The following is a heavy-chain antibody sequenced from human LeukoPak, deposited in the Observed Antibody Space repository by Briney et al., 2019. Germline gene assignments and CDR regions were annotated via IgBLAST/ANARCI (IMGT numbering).Heavy chain of an antibody. V-gene: IGHV3-21*01. CDR3: ARAKMFYYEGGTYYHAFDI. CDR1: GFSFSSYS. CDR2: ISSSSNYI. J-gene: IGHJ3*02. D-gene: IGHD3-22*01. Sequence: GGSLRLSCAASGFSFSSYSMNWVRQAPGKELEWVSSISSSSNYIYYADSVKGRFTISRDNAKNSLYLQMNSLRAEDTAVYYCARAKMFYYEGGTYYHAFDIWGQGTMVTVSS.